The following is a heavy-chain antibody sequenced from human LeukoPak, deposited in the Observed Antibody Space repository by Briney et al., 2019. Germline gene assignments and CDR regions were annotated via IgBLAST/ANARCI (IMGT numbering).Heavy chain of an antibody. J-gene: IGHJ6*02. CDR2: MNPNNGGT. D-gene: IGHD3-3*01. V-gene: IGHV1-8*01. CDR3: ARGAIFGVTPRGYGMDV. Sequence: ASVKVSCKASGYTFTIYDINWVRQAPGQGLEWVGWMNPNNGGTVYAQKFQGRVTMTRDTSTGTLYMELNSLRSEDTAVYYCARGAIFGVTPRGYGMDVWGQGTTVTVSS. CDR1: GYTFTIYD.